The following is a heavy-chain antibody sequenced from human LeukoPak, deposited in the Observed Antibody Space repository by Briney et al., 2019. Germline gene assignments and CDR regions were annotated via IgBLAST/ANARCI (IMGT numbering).Heavy chain of an antibody. CDR1: GGTFSSYG. V-gene: IGHV1-69*01. CDR3: ARDLFRGYYNDARGAFDI. J-gene: IGHJ3*02. CDR2: IIPIFGTA. Sequence: GSSVKVSCKASGGTFSSYGISWVRQAPGQGLEWMGGIIPIFGTANYAQKFQGRVTIIADESTSTAYMELSSLRSEDTAVYYCARDLFRGYYNDARGAFDIWGQGTMVTVSS. D-gene: IGHD3-22*01.